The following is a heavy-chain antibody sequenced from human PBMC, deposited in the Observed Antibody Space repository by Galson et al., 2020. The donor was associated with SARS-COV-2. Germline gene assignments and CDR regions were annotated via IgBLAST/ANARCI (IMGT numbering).Heavy chain of an antibody. J-gene: IGHJ4*02. V-gene: IGHV1-18*01. CDR3: ARVVGATPSDY. CDR2: ISAYNGNT. D-gene: IGHD1-26*01. Sequence: ASVKVSCKASGYTFTTYGFIWVRQAPGQGLEWMGWISAYNGNTNYPQRLQSRVTMTTDTSTSTAYMELTSLRSDDTAVYYCARVVGATPSDYWGQGTLVTVSS. CDR1: GYTFTTYG.